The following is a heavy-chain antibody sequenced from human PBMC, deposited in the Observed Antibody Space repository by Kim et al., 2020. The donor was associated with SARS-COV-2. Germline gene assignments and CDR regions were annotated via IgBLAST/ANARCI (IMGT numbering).Heavy chain of an antibody. V-gene: IGHV3-9*01. J-gene: IGHJ4*02. D-gene: IGHD6-19*01. CDR1: GFTFGDYA. CDR2: ISLNSGSI. Sequence: GGSLRLSCAASGFTFGDYAMHWVRQAPGKGLEWVSGISLNSGSIGYADSVKGRFTISRDNAKNSLYLQMNSLRAEDTALYYCAKVSGVAVAGGPYDYWGQGTLVTVSS. CDR3: AKVSGVAVAGGPYDY.